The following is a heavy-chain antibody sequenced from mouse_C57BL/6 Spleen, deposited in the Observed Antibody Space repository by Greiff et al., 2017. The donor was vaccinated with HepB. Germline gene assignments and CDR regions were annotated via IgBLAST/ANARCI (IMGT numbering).Heavy chain of an antibody. V-gene: IGHV3-6*01. CDR1: GYSITSGYY. Sequence: EVQLQESGPGLVKPSQSLSLTCSVTGYSITSGYYWNWIRQFPGNKLEWMGYISYDGSNNYNPSLKNRISITRDTSKNQFFLKLNSVTTEDTATYYCARERRQGYAMDYWGQGTSVTVSS. D-gene: IGHD2-12*01. CDR2: ISYDGSN. CDR3: ARERRQGYAMDY. J-gene: IGHJ4*01.